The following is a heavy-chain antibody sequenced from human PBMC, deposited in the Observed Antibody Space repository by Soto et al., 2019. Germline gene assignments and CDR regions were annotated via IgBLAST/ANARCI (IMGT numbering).Heavy chain of an antibody. CDR2: INTYNGNR. J-gene: IGHJ4*02. CDR3: ARDRLRGYYSSGFYS. CDR1: GYSFSSYG. V-gene: IGHV1-18*01. D-gene: IGHD3-22*01. Sequence: QVQLVQSGAELRKPGASVKVSCKASGYSFSSYGINWVRQAPGQGLEWMGWINTYNGNRNYAQKFEDRVTMTTATSTNTVNMELRSLKSDDTAIYYCARDRLRGYYSSGFYSWGQGTLVTVSS.